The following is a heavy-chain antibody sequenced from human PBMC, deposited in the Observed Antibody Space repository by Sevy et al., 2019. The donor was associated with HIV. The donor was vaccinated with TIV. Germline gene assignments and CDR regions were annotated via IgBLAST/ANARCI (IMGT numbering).Heavy chain of an antibody. CDR3: ARVAVADIGYYYYYMDV. J-gene: IGHJ6*03. D-gene: IGHD6-19*01. V-gene: IGHV4-59*01. CDR1: GGSISSYY. CDR2: IYYSGST. Sequence: SETLSLTCTVSGGSISSYYWSWIWQPPGKGLEWIGYIYYSGSTNYNPSLKSRVTISVDTSKNQFSLKLSSVTAADTAVYYCARVAVADIGYYYYYMDVWGKWTTVTVSS.